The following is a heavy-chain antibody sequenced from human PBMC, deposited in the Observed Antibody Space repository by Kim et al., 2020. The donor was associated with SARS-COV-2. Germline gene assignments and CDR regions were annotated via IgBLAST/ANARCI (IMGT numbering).Heavy chain of an antibody. V-gene: IGHV4-39*01. CDR1: SGSISSSSYY. D-gene: IGHD3-10*01. CDR3: ARHFGEWFGEFFSPEFDY. J-gene: IGHJ4*02. Sequence: SETLSLTCTVSSGSISSSSYYWGWIRQPPGKGLEWIGSIYYSGSTYYNPSLKSRVTISVDTSKNQFSLKLSSVTAADTAVYYCARHFGEWFGEFFSPEFDYWGQGTLVTVSS. CDR2: IYYSGST.